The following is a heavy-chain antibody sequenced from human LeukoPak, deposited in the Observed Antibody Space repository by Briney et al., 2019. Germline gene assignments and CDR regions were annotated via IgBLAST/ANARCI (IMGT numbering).Heavy chain of an antibody. CDR1: GGSISSGGYY. J-gene: IGHJ4*02. CDR3: ARGITMDYYDSSGYLDGVSYFDY. D-gene: IGHD3-22*01. V-gene: IGHV4-31*03. Sequence: SETLSLTCTVSGGSISSGGYYWSWIRQHPGKGLEWIGYIYYSGSTYYNPSLKSRVTISVDTSKNQFSLKLSSVTAADTAVYYCARGITMDYYDSSGYLDGVSYFDYWGQGTLVTVSS. CDR2: IYYSGST.